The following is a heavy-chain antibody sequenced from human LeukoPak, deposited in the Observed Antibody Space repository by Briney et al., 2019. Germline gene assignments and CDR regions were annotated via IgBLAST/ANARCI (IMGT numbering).Heavy chain of an antibody. CDR1: GFTFSSYA. D-gene: IGHD3-10*02. V-gene: IGHV3-30*04. CDR2: ISYDGSNK. CDR3: AELGITMIGGV. J-gene: IGHJ6*04. Sequence: GGSLRLSCAASGFTFSSYAMHWVRQAPGKGLEWVAVISYDGSNKYYADSVKGRFTISRDNAKNSLYLQMNSLRAEDTAVYYCAELGITMIGGVWGKGATVTISS.